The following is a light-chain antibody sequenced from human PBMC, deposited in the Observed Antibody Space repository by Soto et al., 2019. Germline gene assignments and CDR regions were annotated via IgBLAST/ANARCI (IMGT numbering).Light chain of an antibody. Sequence: QSVLTQPPSVSAAPGQKVTISCSGSSSNIGSNYVSWYQQLPGTAPKLLIYDNNKRPSGIPDRFSRSKSGTSATLGITGLQTGDEADYYCGTWDSSLSAVVFGGGTKLTVL. V-gene: IGLV1-51*01. CDR1: SSNIGSNY. CDR2: DNN. CDR3: GTWDSSLSAVV. J-gene: IGLJ2*01.